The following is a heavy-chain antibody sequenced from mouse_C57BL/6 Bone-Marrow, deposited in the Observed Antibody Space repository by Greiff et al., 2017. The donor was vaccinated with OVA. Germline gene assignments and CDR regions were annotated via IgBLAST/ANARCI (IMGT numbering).Heavy chain of an antibody. CDR3: TRCYDYAGCAY. J-gene: IGHJ3*01. V-gene: IGHV1-5*01. CDR1: GYTFTSYW. D-gene: IGHD2-4*01. CDR2: IYPGNSDT. Sequence: VQLQQSGTVLARPGASVKMSCKTSGYTFTSYWMHWVKQRPGQGLEWIGAIYPGNSDTSYNQKFKGKAKLTAVTSASTAYMELSSLTNEDSAVYYCTRCYDYAGCAYWGQGTLVTVSA.